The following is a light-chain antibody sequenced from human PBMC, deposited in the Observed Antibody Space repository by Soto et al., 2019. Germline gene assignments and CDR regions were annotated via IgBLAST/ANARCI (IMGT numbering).Light chain of an antibody. CDR1: SSDVGGYNY. CDR2: EVS. CDR3: SSYNSSSTIYV. Sequence: QSALTQPAAGSGSPGQSITLSCTGTSSDVGGYNYVSWYQQHPGKAPKLMIYEVSNRPSGVSNRFSGSKSGNTDSLTISGLQAEDEADYYCSSYNSSSTIYVSGSGTKVTVL. J-gene: IGLJ1*01. V-gene: IGLV2-14*01.